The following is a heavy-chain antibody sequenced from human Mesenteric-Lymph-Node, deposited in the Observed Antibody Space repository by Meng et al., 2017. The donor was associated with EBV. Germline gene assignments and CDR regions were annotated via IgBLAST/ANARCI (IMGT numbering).Heavy chain of an antibody. D-gene: IGHD6-13*01. CDR3: ARLGYSSSWYATNWFDP. CDR1: GGSISSDNW. V-gene: IGHV4-4*02. Sequence: QVQLQESGPGLVKPSGTLSLTCAVSGGSISSDNWWTWVRQPPGKGLEWIGEIHHSGATNYNPSLKSRVTISVDTSKNQFSLKLNFVTAADTAVYYCARLGYSSSWYATNWFDPWGQGTLVTVSS. CDR2: IHHSGAT. J-gene: IGHJ5*02.